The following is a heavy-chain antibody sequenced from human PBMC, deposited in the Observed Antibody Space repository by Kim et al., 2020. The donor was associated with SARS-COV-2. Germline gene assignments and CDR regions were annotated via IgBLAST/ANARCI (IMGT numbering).Heavy chain of an antibody. CDR1: GFTFSSYG. CDR2: ISYDGSNK. CDR3: ARVEQQLVLWWFDP. Sequence: GGSLRLSCAASGFTFSSYGMHWVRQAPGKGLEWVAVISYDGSNKYYADSVKGRFTISRDNSKNKLYLQMNSLRAEDTAVYYCARVEQQLVLWWFDPWGQG. V-gene: IGHV3-33*05. D-gene: IGHD6-13*01. J-gene: IGHJ5*02.